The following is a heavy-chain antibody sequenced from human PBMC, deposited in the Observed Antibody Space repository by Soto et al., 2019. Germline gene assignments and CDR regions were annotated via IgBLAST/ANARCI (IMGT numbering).Heavy chain of an antibody. CDR2: IYSGGST. J-gene: IGHJ4*02. CDR1: GFTVSTNY. D-gene: IGHD6-13*01. CDR3: ARASIAAAGYYFDY. Sequence: EVQLVESGGGLLQPGGSLRLSCAASGFTVSTNYMSWVRQAPGKGLEWVSVIYSGGSTYYADSVKGRFTISRDNSKNTLYLQMNSLRAEDTAVYYCARASIAAAGYYFDYWGQGTLVTVSS. V-gene: IGHV3-53*01.